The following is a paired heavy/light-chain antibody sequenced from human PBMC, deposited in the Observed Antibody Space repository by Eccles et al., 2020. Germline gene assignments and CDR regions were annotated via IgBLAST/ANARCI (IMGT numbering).Heavy chain of an antibody. Sequence: QVQLVESGGGLVKPGGSLRLSCAASGFTFSDYYMSWIRQAPGKGLEWVSYISSSRGFTNYADSVKGRFTISRDNAKNSLYLQMNSLRAEDTAVYYCARDRGSGNPSWFDPWGQGTLVTVSS. CDR2: ISSSRGFT. J-gene: IGHJ5*02. V-gene: IGHV3-11*06. CDR1: GFTFSDYY. CDR3: ARDRGSGNPSWFDP. D-gene: IGHD3-10*01.
Light chain of an antibody. Sequence: NFMLTQPHSVSESPGKTVTISCTRSSGSIASNYVQWYQQRPGSSPTTVIYEDNQRPSGVPDRFSGSIDSSSNSASLTISGLKTEDEADYYCQSYDTSNYAVFGGGTKLTVL. CDR3: QSYDTSNYAV. J-gene: IGLJ3*02. CDR2: EDN. V-gene: IGLV6-57*01. CDR1: SGSIASNY.